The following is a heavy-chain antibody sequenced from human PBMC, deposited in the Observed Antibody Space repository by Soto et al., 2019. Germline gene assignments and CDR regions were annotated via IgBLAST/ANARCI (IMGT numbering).Heavy chain of an antibody. CDR1: GFTFTASA. CDR2: IVLGSGNT. D-gene: IGHD2-15*01. V-gene: IGHV1-58*01. Sequence: GASVKVSCKASGFTFTASAVQWVRQARGQGLEWIGWIVLGSGNTNYAHKFQDRVTITRDKSTSTAYLELSSLRSEDTATYYCATRLGNIGWYWLDSWGQGTQVTVSS. J-gene: IGHJ4*02. CDR3: ATRLGNIGWYWLDS.